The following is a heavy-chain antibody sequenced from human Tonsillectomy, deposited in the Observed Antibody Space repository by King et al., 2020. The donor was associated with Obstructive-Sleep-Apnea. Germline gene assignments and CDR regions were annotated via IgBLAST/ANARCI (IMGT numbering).Heavy chain of an antibody. Sequence: VQLVEAGGGLVKPGGSLILSCAASGFTISDYYMSWIRQAPGKGLERVAYIDITYGYTNYADSVKGRFTISRGNAKNSLYLQMRSLRAEDTAVYSCAPDVILLEEAASDGMDVCRQGSPLTVS. D-gene: IGHD3-9*01. J-gene: IGHJ6*02. CDR2: IDITYGYT. CDR3: APDVILLEEAASDGMDV. V-gene: IGHV3-11*06. CDR1: GFTISDYY.